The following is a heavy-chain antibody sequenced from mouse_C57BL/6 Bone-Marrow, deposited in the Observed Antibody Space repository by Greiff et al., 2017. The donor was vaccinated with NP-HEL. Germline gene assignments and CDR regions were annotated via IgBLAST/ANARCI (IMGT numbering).Heavy chain of an antibody. CDR3: TNYYGSRFAY. Sequence: EVQVVESGEGLVKPGGSLKLSCAASGFTFSSYAMSWVRQTPEKRLVWVAYISSGGDYIYYADTVKGRFTISRDNARNTLYLQMSSLKSEDTAMYYCTNYYGSRFAYWGQGTLVTVSA. J-gene: IGHJ3*01. D-gene: IGHD1-1*01. V-gene: IGHV5-9-1*02. CDR2: ISSGGDYI. CDR1: GFTFSSYA.